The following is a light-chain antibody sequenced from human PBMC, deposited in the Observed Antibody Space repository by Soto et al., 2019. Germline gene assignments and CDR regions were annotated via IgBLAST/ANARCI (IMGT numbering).Light chain of an antibody. Sequence: DIQMTQSPSTLSASVGDRVTITCRASQSISSWLAWYQQKPGKAPKLLIHKASSLESGVPSRFSGSGSGTDFTLTISSLQPEDFATYYCQQSYITPWTFGQGTKVDIK. V-gene: IGKV1-5*03. CDR2: KAS. CDR3: QQSYITPWT. CDR1: QSISSW. J-gene: IGKJ1*01.